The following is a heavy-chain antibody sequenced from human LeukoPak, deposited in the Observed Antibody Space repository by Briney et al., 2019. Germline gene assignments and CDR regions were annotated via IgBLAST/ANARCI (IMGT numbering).Heavy chain of an antibody. J-gene: IGHJ4*02. CDR1: GFTFSSYA. CDR2: ISGSGGST. Sequence: GGSLRLSXAASGFTFSSYAMSWVRQAPGKGLEWVSAISGSGGSTYYADSVKGRFTISRDNSKNTLYLQMNSLRAGDTAVYYCAKGLYGDYIDYWGQGTLVTVSS. CDR3: AKGLYGDYIDY. V-gene: IGHV3-23*01. D-gene: IGHD4-17*01.